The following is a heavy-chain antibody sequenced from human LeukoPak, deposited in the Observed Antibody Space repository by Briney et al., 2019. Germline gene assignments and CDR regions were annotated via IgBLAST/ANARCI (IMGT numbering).Heavy chain of an antibody. V-gene: IGHV1-3*03. CDR3: ARISGYGDYFYPFDP. Sequence: ASVKVSCKASGYTFTSYAIHWVRQAPGQRLEWMGWISGDNGYTKYSQDFQGRVTFTRDTSASTVYMELSSLRSDDMAVYYCARISGYGDYFYPFDPWGQGTLVTVSS. CDR2: ISGDNGYT. CDR1: GYTFTSYA. D-gene: IGHD4-17*01. J-gene: IGHJ5*02.